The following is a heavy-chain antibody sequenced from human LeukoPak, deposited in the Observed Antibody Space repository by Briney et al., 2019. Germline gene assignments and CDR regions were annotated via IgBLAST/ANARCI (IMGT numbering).Heavy chain of an antibody. J-gene: IGHJ6*03. D-gene: IGHD6-13*01. CDR2: INPKSGVT. V-gene: IGHV1-2*02. CDR1: GYTFTRSY. Sequence: GASVKVSYTASGYTFTRSYMHWVRQAPGHEGEWMGWINPKSGVTHHVQRFQGRVTMTRDTYISTAYMELSRLRSDDTAVYYCARDSSSIWYSLYYYMDVWGKGTTVTVSS. CDR3: ARDSSSIWYSLYYYMDV.